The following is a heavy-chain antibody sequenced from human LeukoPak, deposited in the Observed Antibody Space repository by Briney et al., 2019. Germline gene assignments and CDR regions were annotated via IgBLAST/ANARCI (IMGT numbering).Heavy chain of an antibody. CDR1: GFTFSSYA. Sequence: SGGSLRLSCAASGFTFSSYAMSWVRQAPGKGLEWVSAISGSGASTYYTDSVEGRFTISRDNSKNTLYLQMNSLRAEDTAIYYCAKSGSNYYYHYMDVWGKGTTVTVSS. CDR3: AKSGSNYYYHYMDV. CDR2: ISGSGAST. D-gene: IGHD4-11*01. V-gene: IGHV3-23*01. J-gene: IGHJ6*03.